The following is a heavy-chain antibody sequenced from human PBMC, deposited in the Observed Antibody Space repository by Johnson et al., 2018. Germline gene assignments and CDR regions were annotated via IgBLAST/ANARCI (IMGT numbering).Heavy chain of an antibody. V-gene: IGHV3-73*02. CDR3: TSEGH. J-gene: IGHJ1*01. Sequence: VQLQESGGGLVQPGGSLKLSCAASGFTFSGSAMHWVRQASGKGLEGVGRIRSKANSYAKADARSVKGRFTISRDVSKNTAYLQMNSMKTEDTAVYYCTSEGHWGQGTLVTVSS. CDR2: IRSKANSYAK. CDR1: GFTFSGSA.